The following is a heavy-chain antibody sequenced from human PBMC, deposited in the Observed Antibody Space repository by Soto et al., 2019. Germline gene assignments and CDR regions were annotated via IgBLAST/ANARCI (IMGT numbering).Heavy chain of an antibody. D-gene: IGHD5-12*01. CDR3: AVSGYSGYDADPRFDY. Sequence: QVQLQESGPGLVKPSQTLSLTCTVSGGSISSGGYYWSWIRQHPGRGLEWIGYIYYSGSTYYNPSLNRRVTISVDTSKNQFSLKLSSVTAADTAVYYGAVSGYSGYDADPRFDYWGQGTLVTVSS. CDR2: IYYSGST. V-gene: IGHV4-31*03. CDR1: GGSISSGGYY. J-gene: IGHJ4*02.